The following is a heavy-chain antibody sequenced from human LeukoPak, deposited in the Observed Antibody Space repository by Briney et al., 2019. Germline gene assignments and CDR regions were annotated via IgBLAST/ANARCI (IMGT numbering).Heavy chain of an antibody. V-gene: IGHV1-2*02. CDR2: INPNSGDT. CDR3: ARYGDPSFDY. J-gene: IGHJ4*02. CDR1: GYTFTNYG. D-gene: IGHD4-17*01. Sequence: ASVKVSCKASGYTFTNYGISWVRQAPGQGLEWMGWINPNSGDTNYAQKFQGRVTMTRDTSITTAYMELSRLRSDDTAVYYCARYGDPSFDYWGRGTLITVSS.